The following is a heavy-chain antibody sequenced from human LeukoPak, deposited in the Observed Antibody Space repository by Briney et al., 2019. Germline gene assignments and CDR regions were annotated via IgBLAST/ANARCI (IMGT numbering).Heavy chain of an antibody. J-gene: IGHJ3*02. CDR1: GFIFDDYA. CDR2: ISWKSGDI. CDR3: AKEPRYCRDGSCYPNAFDI. D-gene: IGHD2-15*01. Sequence: GRSLRLSCTASGFIFDDYAMHWVRQAPGKGLEWVSNISWKSGDIAYADFVKGRFTISRDNAKNSLYLQMNSLRPEDTALYYCAKEPRYCRDGSCYPNAFDIWGKGTRVTVSS. V-gene: IGHV3-9*01.